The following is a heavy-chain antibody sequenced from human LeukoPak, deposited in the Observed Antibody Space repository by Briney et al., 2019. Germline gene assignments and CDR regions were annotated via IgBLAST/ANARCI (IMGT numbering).Heavy chain of an antibody. V-gene: IGHV4-59*08. CDR1: GRSIYSQY. CDR3: MRRDTGWNYSDY. D-gene: IGHD6-19*01. CDR2: IYYKGNI. J-gene: IGHJ4*02. Sequence: TSETLSLTCAVSGRSIYSQYWGWIRQPPGKGLEWIGDIYYKGNINYNPSLKSRVTISLDTSKNHLSLKLTSVVAADTAIYYCMRRDTGWNYSDYWGQGILVTVSS.